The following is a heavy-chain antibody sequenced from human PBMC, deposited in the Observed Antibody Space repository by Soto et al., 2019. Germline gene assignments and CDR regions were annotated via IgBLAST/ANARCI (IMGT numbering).Heavy chain of an antibody. J-gene: IGHJ3*02. D-gene: IGHD6-19*01. V-gene: IGHV3-30-3*01. CDR2: ISYDGSNK. CDR3: ARDPDSSGWGFDAFDI. CDR1: GFTFSSYA. Sequence: QVQLVESGGGVVQPGRSLRLSCAASGFTFSSYAMHWVRQAPGKGLEWVAVISYDGSNKYYADSVKGRFTISRDNSKNPLYLQMNSLGAEDTAVYYCARDPDSSGWGFDAFDIWGQGTMVTVSS.